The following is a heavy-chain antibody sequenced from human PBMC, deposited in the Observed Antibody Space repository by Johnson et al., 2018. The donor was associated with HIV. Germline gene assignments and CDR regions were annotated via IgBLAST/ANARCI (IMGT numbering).Heavy chain of an antibody. CDR2: IRYDGSNK. J-gene: IGHJ3*02. V-gene: IGHV3-30*02. Sequence: QVQLVEYGGGVVQPGGSLRLSCAASGFTFSNYGMHWVRQAPGKGLEWVAFIRYDGSNKFYLDSVKGRFTISRDNAKNSLYLQMNSLRAEDTALYYCTTGSTTVTTARGASNAFDIWGQGTMVTISS. CDR3: TTGSTTVTTARGASNAFDI. D-gene: IGHD4-17*01. CDR1: GFTFSNYG.